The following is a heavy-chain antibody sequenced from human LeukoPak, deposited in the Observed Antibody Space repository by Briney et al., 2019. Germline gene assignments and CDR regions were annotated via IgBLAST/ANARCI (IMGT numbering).Heavy chain of an antibody. CDR2: IYYSVNT. CDR3: ARARENLVVAPVPSPLDAFDI. CDR1: GGSISSGGYY. V-gene: IGHV4-31*03. Sequence: SETLSLTCTVSGGSISSGGYYWNWIRQHPGKGLEWIGYIYYSVNTYYNPSLKSRVTISVDTSKNQFSLKVSSVTAADTAVYYCARARENLVVAPVPSPLDAFDIWGQGTMVTVSS. J-gene: IGHJ3*02. D-gene: IGHD2-2*01.